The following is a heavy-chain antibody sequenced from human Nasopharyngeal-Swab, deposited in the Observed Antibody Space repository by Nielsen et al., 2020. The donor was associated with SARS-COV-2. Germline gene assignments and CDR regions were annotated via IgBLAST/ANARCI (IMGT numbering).Heavy chain of an antibody. V-gene: IGHV4-59*01. CDR1: GGSMNSYY. Sequence: SETLSLTFTVSGGSMNSYYWYWIRQPPGTGLAWIGSVFNSGSTAYSPSLQRRATISVDTSNNQFSLKLSSVTAADTAVYFCARVQVDDDFWTGYHFDYWGQGTLVTVSS. J-gene: IGHJ4*02. CDR2: VFNSGST. D-gene: IGHD3/OR15-3a*01. CDR3: ARVQVDDDFWTGYHFDY.